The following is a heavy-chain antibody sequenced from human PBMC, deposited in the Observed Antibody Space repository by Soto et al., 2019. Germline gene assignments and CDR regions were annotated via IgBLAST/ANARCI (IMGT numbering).Heavy chain of an antibody. V-gene: IGHV1-3*01. CDR3: AGAGQYCSSTSCDKHNWFDP. D-gene: IGHD2-2*01. J-gene: IGHJ5*02. CDR2: INAGNGNT. Sequence: QVQLVQSGAEVKKPGASVKVSCKASGYTFTSYAMHWVRQAPGQRLEWMGWINAGNGNTKYSQKFQGRVTITRDTSASTAYMELSSLRSEDTAVYYCAGAGQYCSSTSCDKHNWFDPWGQGTLVTVSS. CDR1: GYTFTSYA.